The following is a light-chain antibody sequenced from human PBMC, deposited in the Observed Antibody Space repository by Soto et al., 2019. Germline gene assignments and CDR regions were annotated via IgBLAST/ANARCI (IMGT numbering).Light chain of an antibody. V-gene: IGLV1-44*01. Sequence: QAVVTQPPSASGTPGQRVTISCSGSRSNIGTNTLNWYQQLPGTAPKLLIYSDNHRPSGVPDRFFGSRSGTSASLAISGLRSDDEADYYCAAWDDSLSGVVFGGGTKVTVL. CDR3: AAWDDSLSGVV. J-gene: IGLJ2*01. CDR1: RSNIGTNT. CDR2: SDN.